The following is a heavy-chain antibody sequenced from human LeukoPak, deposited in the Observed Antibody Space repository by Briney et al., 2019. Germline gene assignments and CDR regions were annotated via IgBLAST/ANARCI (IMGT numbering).Heavy chain of an antibody. CDR1: GFTFSSYW. V-gene: IGHV3-7*01. J-gene: IGHJ4*02. Sequence: PGGSLRLSCAASGFTFSSYWMSWVRQAPGKGLEWVANIKQDGSEKYYVDSVKGRFTISRENAKNSLYLQMNSLRAGDTAVYYCARSQTGYSSSVNFDYWGQGTLVTVSS. CDR2: IKQDGSEK. CDR3: ARSQTGYSSSVNFDY. D-gene: IGHD6-13*01.